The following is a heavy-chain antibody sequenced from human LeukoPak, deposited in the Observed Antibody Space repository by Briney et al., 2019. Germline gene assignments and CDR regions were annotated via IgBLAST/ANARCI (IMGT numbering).Heavy chain of an antibody. D-gene: IGHD3-22*01. Sequence: PGGSLRLSCAASGFTFSSYAMSWVRQAPGKGLEWVSAISGSGGSTYYADSVKGRFTISRDNSKNTLYLQMNSLRAEDTAVYYCAKSITMIVVVITQAFDIWGQGTMVTVSS. CDR1: GFTFSSYA. CDR3: AKSITMIVVVITQAFDI. V-gene: IGHV3-23*01. CDR2: ISGSGGST. J-gene: IGHJ3*02.